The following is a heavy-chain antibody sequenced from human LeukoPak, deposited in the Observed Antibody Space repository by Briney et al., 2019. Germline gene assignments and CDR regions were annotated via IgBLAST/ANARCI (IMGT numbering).Heavy chain of an antibody. CDR1: GFTVSSNY. CDR2: IYSGGST. D-gene: IGHD6-13*01. Sequence: GGSLRLSCAASGFTVSSNYMSWVRQAPGEGLEWVSVIYSGGSTYYADSVKGRFTISRDNSKNTLYLQMNSLRAEDTAVYYCARSRIAAAGLGFDPWGQGTLVTVSS. CDR3: ARSRIAAAGLGFDP. J-gene: IGHJ5*02. V-gene: IGHV3-66*01.